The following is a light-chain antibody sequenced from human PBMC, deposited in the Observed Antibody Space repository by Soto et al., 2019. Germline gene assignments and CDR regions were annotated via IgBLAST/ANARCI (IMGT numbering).Light chain of an antibody. V-gene: IGLV7-46*01. CDR2: DTS. CDR3: LVIYTGVGEV. CDR1: TGAVTSGHY. J-gene: IGLJ1*01. Sequence: QAVVTKEPSLTVSPGGTVTLTCGSSTGAVTSGHYPHWFQQKPGQAPRTLIYDTSIKHSWTPARFSGSLLGGKAALTLSGAQPEEEADYYCLVIYTGVGEVFGTGTKLTVL.